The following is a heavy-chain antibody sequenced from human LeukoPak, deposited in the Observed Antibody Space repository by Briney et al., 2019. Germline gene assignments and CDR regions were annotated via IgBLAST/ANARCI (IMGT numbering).Heavy chain of an antibody. Sequence: SGTLSLTCAVSGGSISGSNWWSWVRQSPGKGLEWIGEIYHSGSTNYNPSLKSRVTISVDKSKNQFSLKLRSVTAADTAMYYCAIGGSGSFPFDYWGQGTLVTVSS. CDR3: AIGGSGSFPFDY. CDR2: IYHSGST. V-gene: IGHV4-4*02. CDR1: GGSISGSNW. J-gene: IGHJ4*02. D-gene: IGHD3-10*01.